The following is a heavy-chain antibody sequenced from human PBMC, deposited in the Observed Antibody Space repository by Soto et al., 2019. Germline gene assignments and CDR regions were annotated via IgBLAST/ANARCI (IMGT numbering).Heavy chain of an antibody. V-gene: IGHV3-30*18. D-gene: IGHD3-16*02. CDR2: ISYDGSNK. CDR3: AKVDTIGAVIAPFDY. J-gene: IGHJ4*02. CDR1: GFTFSSYD. Sequence: LRLSCAASGFTFSSYDMHWVRQAPGKGLEWVAVISYDGSNKYYADSVKGRFTISRDNPKNTLYLQMNSLRAEDTAVYYCAKVDTIGAVIAPFDYWGQGTLVTVSS.